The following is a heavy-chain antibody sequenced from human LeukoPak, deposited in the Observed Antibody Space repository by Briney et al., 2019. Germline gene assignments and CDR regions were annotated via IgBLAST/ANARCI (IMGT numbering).Heavy chain of an antibody. CDR1: GFTFSSYG. J-gene: IGHJ4*02. CDR2: ISGSGGST. Sequence: HPGGSLRLSCAASGFTFSSYGMSWVRQAPGKGLEWVSAISGSGGSTYYADSVKGRFTISRDNSKNTLYLQMNSLRAEDTAVYYCARENHRSGAFDYWGQGTLVTVSS. CDR3: ARENHRSGAFDY. D-gene: IGHD3-10*01. V-gene: IGHV3-23*01.